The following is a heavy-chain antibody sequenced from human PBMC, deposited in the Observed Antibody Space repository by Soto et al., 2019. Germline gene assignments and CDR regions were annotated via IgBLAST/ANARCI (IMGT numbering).Heavy chain of an antibody. V-gene: IGHV3-9*01. CDR2: ISWNSGSI. CDR1: GFTFDDYA. CDR3: AKDTWRFGEFPQSFDY. J-gene: IGHJ4*02. Sequence: PGGSLRLSCAASGFTFDDYAMHWVRQAPGKGLEWVSGISWNSGSIGYADSVKGRFTISRDNAKNSLYLQMNSLRAEDTALYYCAKDTWRFGEFPQSFDYWGQGTLVTVSS. D-gene: IGHD3-10*01.